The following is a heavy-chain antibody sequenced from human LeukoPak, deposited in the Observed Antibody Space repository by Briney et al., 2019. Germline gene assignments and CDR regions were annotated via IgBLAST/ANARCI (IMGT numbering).Heavy chain of an antibody. Sequence: GGSLRLSCAASGFTFSSYAMSWVRQAPGKGLEWVSAISGSGGSTYYAGSVRGRFTISRDNSKNTLYLQMNSLRAEDTAVYYCAKDASYSSSHTNYWGQGTLVTVSS. CDR2: ISGSGGST. CDR1: GFTFSSYA. J-gene: IGHJ4*02. D-gene: IGHD6-13*01. V-gene: IGHV3-23*01. CDR3: AKDASYSSSHTNY.